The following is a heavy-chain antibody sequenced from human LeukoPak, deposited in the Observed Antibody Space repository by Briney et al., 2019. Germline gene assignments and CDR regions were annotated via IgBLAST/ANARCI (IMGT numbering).Heavy chain of an antibody. J-gene: IGHJ4*02. CDR3: ARDGRDYYGSHLFDD. V-gene: IGHV4-61*02. CDR2: IYTCENT. CDR1: SDSISSGSYY. D-gene: IGHD3-10*01. Sequence: SETLSLTCTVSSDSISSGSYYGSWIRQPGGKGLELIGGIYTCENTNYNPSLNSRVTISVDTSKNQFSLTLSSVTAADTAGYYCARDGRDYYGSHLFDDWGQGTLVTVSS.